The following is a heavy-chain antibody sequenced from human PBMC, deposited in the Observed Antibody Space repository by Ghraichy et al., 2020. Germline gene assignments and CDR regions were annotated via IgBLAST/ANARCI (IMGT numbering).Heavy chain of an antibody. J-gene: IGHJ3*02. Sequence: DSYISSSGSTIYYADSVKGRFTMSRDNAENSLYLQRNSLRAENTAVYYCSRERGSSGWVYAFDICGQGTMVTVYS. V-gene: IGHV3-48*03. D-gene: IGHD6-19*01. CDR3: SRERGSSGWVYAFDI. CDR2: ISSSGSTI.